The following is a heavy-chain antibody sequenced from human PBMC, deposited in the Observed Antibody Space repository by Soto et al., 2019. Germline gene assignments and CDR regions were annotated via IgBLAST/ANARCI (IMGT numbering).Heavy chain of an antibody. J-gene: IGHJ3*02. CDR2: IYYSGIT. CDR1: GGSISSGDYY. D-gene: IGHD3-9*01. V-gene: IGHV4-30-4*08. Sequence: QVQLQESGPGLVRPSHTLSLTCTVSGGSISSGDYYWSWIRQPPGKGLEWIGYIYYSGITYYNSSLKSLVIISIDPSNNQFALKLNSVTAADTAVYYCARRYGPRAFEIWGQGTLDTVSS. CDR3: ARRYGPRAFEI.